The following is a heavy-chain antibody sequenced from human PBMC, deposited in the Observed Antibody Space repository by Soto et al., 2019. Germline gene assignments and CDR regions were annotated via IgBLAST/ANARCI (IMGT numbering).Heavy chain of an antibody. V-gene: IGHV4-31*03. CDR1: GGSISSGGYY. J-gene: IGHJ4*02. CDR2: IYNSGST. CDR3: AREGGIVGATAADY. D-gene: IGHD1-26*01. Sequence: QVQLQESGPGLVKPSQTLSLTCTVSGGSISSGGYYWSWICQHAGKGLEWIGYIYNSGSTYCNPSLKSRVTISVDTSKNQFSLKLSSVTAADTVVYYCAREGGIVGATAADYWGQGTLVTVSS.